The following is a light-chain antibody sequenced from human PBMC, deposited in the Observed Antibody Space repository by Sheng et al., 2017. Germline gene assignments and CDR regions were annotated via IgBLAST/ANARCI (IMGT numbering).Light chain of an antibody. Sequence: QSALTQPPSASGSPGQSVTIYCTGTSSDVGGYNYVSWYQQHPGKVPKLIIDEVTQRPSGVPDRFSGSKSGNTASLTVSGLQAEDEADYYCSSYAGSKNLVFGGGTKLTVL. V-gene: IGLV2-8*01. CDR3: SSYAGSKNLV. J-gene: IGLJ2*01. CDR2: EVT. CDR1: SSDVGGYNY.